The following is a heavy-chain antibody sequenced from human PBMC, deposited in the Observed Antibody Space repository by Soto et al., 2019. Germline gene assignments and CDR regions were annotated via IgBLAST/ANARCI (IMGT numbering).Heavy chain of an antibody. CDR3: AKDSRGNSPRTFDP. D-gene: IGHD2-2*01. Sequence: GGSLRLSCAASGFTFNNYAMTWVRQAPGKGLEWVSVISGSGTTTYYADSVKGRFTISRDNSRNTLYLQMNSLRAEDTAVYYCAKDSRGNSPRTFDPWGQGTLVTVSS. J-gene: IGHJ5*02. CDR1: GFTFNNYA. CDR2: ISGSGTTT. V-gene: IGHV3-23*01.